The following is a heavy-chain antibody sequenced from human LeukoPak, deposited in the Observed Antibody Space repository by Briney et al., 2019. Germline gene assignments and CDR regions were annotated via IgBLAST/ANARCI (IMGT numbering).Heavy chain of an antibody. D-gene: IGHD3-10*01. V-gene: IGHV1-24*01. J-gene: IGHJ4*02. CDR1: GGTFSSYA. Sequence: ASVKVSCKASGGTFSSYAISWVRQAPGKGLEWMGGFDPEDGETIYAQKFQGRVTMTEDTSTDTAYMELSSLRSEDTAVYYCATDEYDYGSGSYYTWSYWGQGTLVTVSS. CDR3: ATDEYDYGSGSYYTWSY. CDR2: FDPEDGET.